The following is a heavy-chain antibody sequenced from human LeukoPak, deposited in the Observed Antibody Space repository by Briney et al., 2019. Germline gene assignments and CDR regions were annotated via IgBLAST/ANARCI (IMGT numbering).Heavy chain of an antibody. D-gene: IGHD2-2*01. CDR3: ARDGCSSTSCEAAEYYYYGMDV. Sequence: PSETLSLTCTVSGGSISSYYWSWIRQPAGKGLEWIGRIYTSGSTNYNPSLKSRVTMSVDTSKNQFSLKLSSVTAADTAVYYCARDGCSSTSCEAAEYYYYGMDVWGQGTTVTVSS. CDR1: GGSISSYY. V-gene: IGHV4-4*07. J-gene: IGHJ6*02. CDR2: IYTSGST.